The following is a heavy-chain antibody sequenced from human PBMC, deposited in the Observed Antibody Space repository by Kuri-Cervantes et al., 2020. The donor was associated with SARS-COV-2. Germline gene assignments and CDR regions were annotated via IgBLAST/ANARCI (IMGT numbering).Heavy chain of an antibody. J-gene: IGHJ4*02. CDR2: ISGSGGST. CDR3: ARDGEYQLLSAVTTGYFDY. D-gene: IGHD2-2*01. Sequence: GESLKISCAASGFTFSSYAMSWVRQAPGKGLEWVSAISGSGGSTYYADSVKGRFTISRDNSKNTLYLQMNSLRAEDTAVYYCARDGEYQLLSAVTTGYFDYWGQGTLVTVSS. CDR1: GFTFSSYA. V-gene: IGHV3-23*01.